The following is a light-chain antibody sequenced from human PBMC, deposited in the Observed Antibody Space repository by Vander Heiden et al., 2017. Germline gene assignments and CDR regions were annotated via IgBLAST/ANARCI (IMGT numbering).Light chain of an antibody. J-gene: IGLJ2*01. CDR2: DDS. V-gene: IGLV3-21*02. CDR3: QVWDSSSDHRVV. CDR1: NIGSNS. Sequence: SYMLTQPPSVSVATGQTARITCVGKNIGSNSVHWYQQKPGQAPVLVVYDDSDRPSVIPGRFSGSNSGNTATLTISRVEAGDEADYYCQVWDSSSDHRVVFGGGTKMTVL.